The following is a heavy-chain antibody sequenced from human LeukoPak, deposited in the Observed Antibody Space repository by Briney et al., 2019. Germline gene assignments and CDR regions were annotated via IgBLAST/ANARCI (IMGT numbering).Heavy chain of an antibody. D-gene: IGHD2-21*02. J-gene: IGHJ3*02. CDR2: IYYSGST. V-gene: IGHV4-59*01. Sequence: SETLSLTCTVSGGSISSYYWSWIRHPPGKGPEWSGYIYYSGSTNYNPSLKSRVTISVDTSKNQFSLKLSSVTAADTAVYYCARKGDPGAFDIWGQGTMVTVSS. CDR1: GGSISSYY. CDR3: ARKGDPGAFDI.